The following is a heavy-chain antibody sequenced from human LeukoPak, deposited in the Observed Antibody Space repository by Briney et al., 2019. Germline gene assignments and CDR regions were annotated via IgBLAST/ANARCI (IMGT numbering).Heavy chain of an antibody. Sequence: PGGSLRLSCAASGFAFSNFAMHWVRQALGKGLEWVAIVSYEGTIKYYSDSAKGRFSISRDNSNNIISLQMNNLTTEDTATYYCAREKFDSWGQGTLVTVSP. CDR3: AREKFDS. J-gene: IGHJ5*01. CDR1: GFAFSNFA. V-gene: IGHV3-30*14. CDR2: VSYEGTIK.